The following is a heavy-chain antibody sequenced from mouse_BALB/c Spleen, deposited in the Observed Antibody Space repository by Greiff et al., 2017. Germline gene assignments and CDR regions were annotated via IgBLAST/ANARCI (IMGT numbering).Heavy chain of an antibody. J-gene: IGHJ3*01. CDR2: ISSGSSTI. V-gene: IGHV5-17*02. Sequence: DVHLVESGGGLVQPGGSRKLSCAASGFTFSSFGMHWVRQAPEKGLEWVAYISSGSSTIYYADTVKGRFTISRDNPKNTLFLQMTSLRSEDTAMYYCASHYYGSSPWGQGTLVTVSA. D-gene: IGHD1-1*01. CDR3: ASHYYGSSP. CDR1: GFTFSSFG.